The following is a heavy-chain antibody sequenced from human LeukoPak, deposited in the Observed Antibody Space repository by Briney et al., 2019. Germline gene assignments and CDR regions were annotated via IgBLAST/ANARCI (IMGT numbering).Heavy chain of an antibody. CDR1: GFTFSSYS. CDR2: ISSSSSTI. V-gene: IGHV3-48*01. Sequence: GGSLRLSCAASGFTFSSYSMNWVRQAPGKGLEWVSYISSSSSTIYYADSVKGRFTISRDNAKNSLYLQMNSLRAEDTAVYYCARKRGYSYGFPSYYFDYWGQGTLVTVSS. CDR3: ARKRGYSYGFPSYYFDY. D-gene: IGHD5-18*01. J-gene: IGHJ4*02.